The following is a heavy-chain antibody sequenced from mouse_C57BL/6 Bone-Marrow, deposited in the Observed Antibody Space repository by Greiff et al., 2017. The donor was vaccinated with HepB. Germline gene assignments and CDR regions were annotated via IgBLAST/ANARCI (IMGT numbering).Heavy chain of an antibody. Sequence: DVKLQESGAELVRPGASVKLSCTASGFNIKDDYMHWVKQRPEQGLEWIGWIDPENGDTEYASKFQGKATITAVTSSNTAYLQLSSLTSEDTAVYYCTTKYYYGSGGYFDYWGQGTTLTVSS. J-gene: IGHJ2*01. V-gene: IGHV14-4*01. D-gene: IGHD1-1*01. CDR2: IDPENGDT. CDR3: TTKYYYGSGGYFDY. CDR1: GFNIKDDY.